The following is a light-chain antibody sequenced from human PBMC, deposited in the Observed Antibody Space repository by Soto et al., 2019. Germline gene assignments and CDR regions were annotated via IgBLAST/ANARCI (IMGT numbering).Light chain of an antibody. CDR3: GQFVSSPPRT. J-gene: IGKJ1*01. CDR2: GVS. V-gene: IGKV3-20*01. Sequence: EIVLTQSPGTLSLSPVEKATLACRCSQSVGDTFLSWYQQKPGLAPRLLIYGVSNRATGIPDRFSGSGSGTDFILTISRLEPEDFALYYCGQFVSSPPRTFGQGTKVDIK. CDR1: QSVGDTF.